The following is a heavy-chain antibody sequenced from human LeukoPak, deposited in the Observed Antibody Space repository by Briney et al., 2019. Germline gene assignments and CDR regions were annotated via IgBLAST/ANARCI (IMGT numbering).Heavy chain of an antibody. CDR3: ARVSIVVVVAAAGQGFDP. V-gene: IGHV4-34*01. CDR2: INHSGRT. CDR1: GGSFSDYY. J-gene: IGHJ5*02. D-gene: IGHD2-15*01. Sequence: SETLSLTCAVYGGSFSDYYWTWIRQSPGKGLEWIGEINHSGRTNYNPSLESRVTISLDTSKNQFSLKLNSVTGADTAVYYCARVSIVVVVAAAGQGFDPWGQGTLVTVSS.